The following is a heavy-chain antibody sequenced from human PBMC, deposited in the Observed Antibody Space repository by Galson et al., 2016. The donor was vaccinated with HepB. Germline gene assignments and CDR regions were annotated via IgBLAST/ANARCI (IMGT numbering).Heavy chain of an antibody. CDR3: ARDADFGVAYGMDV. V-gene: IGHV3-53*01. CDR2: ISGRDIT. J-gene: IGHJ6*02. D-gene: IGHD3-3*01. Sequence: SLRLSCAASGFIASNNHMTWVRQGPGKGLEWVSLISGRDITFYADSVKGRFTISRDNSKNTVFLQMNSLGVEDTAVYYCARDADFGVAYGMDVWGQGTTVTVSS. CDR1: GFIASNNH.